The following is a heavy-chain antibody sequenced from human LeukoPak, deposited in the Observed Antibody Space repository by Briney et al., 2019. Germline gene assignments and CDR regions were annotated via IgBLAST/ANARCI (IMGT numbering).Heavy chain of an antibody. CDR1: GGSISSYY. D-gene: IGHD2-15*01. Sequence: PSETLSLTCTVSGGSISSYYWSWIRQPPGKGLEWIGEINHSGSTNYNPSLKSRITISVDTSKNQFSPKLSSVTAADTAVYYCARGGAVVVAARYRWFDPWGQGTLVTVSS. V-gene: IGHV4-34*01. CDR2: INHSGST. J-gene: IGHJ5*02. CDR3: ARGGAVVVAARYRWFDP.